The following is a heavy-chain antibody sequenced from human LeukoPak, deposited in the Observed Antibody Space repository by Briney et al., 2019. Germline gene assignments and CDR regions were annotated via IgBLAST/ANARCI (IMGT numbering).Heavy chain of an antibody. V-gene: IGHV4-34*01. CDR2: INHSGST. D-gene: IGHD2-21*02. Sequence: SETLSLTCAVYGGSFSGYYWSWIRQPPGKGLEWIGEINHSGSTNYNPSLKSRVTISVDTSKNQFSLKLSSVTAADTAVYYCARGRRYIVVVTAMSGWFDPWGQGTLVTVSS. J-gene: IGHJ5*02. CDR3: ARGRRYIVVVTAMSGWFDP. CDR1: GGSFSGYY.